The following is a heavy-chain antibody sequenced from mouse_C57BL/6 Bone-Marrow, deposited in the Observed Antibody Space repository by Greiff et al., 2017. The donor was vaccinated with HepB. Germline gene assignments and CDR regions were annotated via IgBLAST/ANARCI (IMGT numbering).Heavy chain of an antibody. CDR3: ARSYVGWYFDV. CDR2: INPSSGYT. Sequence: VQLQQSGAELAKPGASVKLSCKASGYTFTSYWMHWVKQRPGQGLEWIGYINPSSGYTKYNQKFKDKATLTADKSSSTAYMQLSSLTFEDSAVYYCARSYVGWYFDVWGTGTTVTVSS. CDR1: GYTFTSYW. D-gene: IGHD1-1*01. V-gene: IGHV1-7*01. J-gene: IGHJ1*03.